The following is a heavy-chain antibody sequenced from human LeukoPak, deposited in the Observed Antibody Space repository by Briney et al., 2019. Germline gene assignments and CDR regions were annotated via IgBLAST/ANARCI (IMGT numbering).Heavy chain of an antibody. CDR1: GYSFTSYW. Sequence: GESLKISCKGSGYSFTSYWIAWVRQMPGKGLEWMGIIYPGDSETRYSPSFQGQVTISVDKSISTAYLQWSSLKASDTAMYYCASTRNDYGDYRDAFDIWGQGTMVTVSS. J-gene: IGHJ3*02. D-gene: IGHD4-17*01. CDR3: ASTRNDYGDYRDAFDI. CDR2: IYPGDSET. V-gene: IGHV5-51*01.